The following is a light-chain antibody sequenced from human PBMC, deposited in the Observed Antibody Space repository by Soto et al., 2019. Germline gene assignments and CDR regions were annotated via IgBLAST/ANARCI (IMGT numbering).Light chain of an antibody. CDR3: QQRSNWPPYT. J-gene: IGKJ2*01. CDR1: QSVSSSY. V-gene: IGKV3D-20*02. Sequence: EIVLTQSPGTLSLSPGERATLSCRASQSVSSSYLAWYQQKPGQAPRLLIYDASNRATGIPARFSGSRSGTDFTLTINSLEPEDFAVYYCQQRSNWPPYTFGQGTKVEIK. CDR2: DAS.